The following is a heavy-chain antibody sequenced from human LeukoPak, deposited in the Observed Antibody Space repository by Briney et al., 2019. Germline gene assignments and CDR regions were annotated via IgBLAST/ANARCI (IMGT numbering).Heavy chain of an antibody. J-gene: IGHJ4*02. CDR1: GGSFSGYY. CDR2: INHSGST. CDR3: ARRLIVVVVAAHGYFDY. D-gene: IGHD2-15*01. Sequence: SETLSLTCAVYGGSFSGYYWSWIRQPPGKGLEWIGEINHSGSTNYSPSLKSRVTISVDTSKNQFSLKLSSVTAADTAVYYCARRLIVVVVAAHGYFDYWGQGTLVTVSS. V-gene: IGHV4-34*01.